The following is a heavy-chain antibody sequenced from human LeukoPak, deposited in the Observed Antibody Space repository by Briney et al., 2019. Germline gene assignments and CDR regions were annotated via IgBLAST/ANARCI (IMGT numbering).Heavy chain of an antibody. V-gene: IGHV1-69*04. CDR2: IIPILGIA. CDR1: GGTFSSYA. D-gene: IGHD2-15*01. J-gene: IGHJ4*02. Sequence: ASVKVSCKASGGTFSSYAISWVRQAPGQGLEWMGRIIPILGIANYAQKFQGRVTITADKSTGTAYMELSSLRSEDTAVYYCARAKDAVAATGIDYWGQGTLVTVSS. CDR3: ARAKDAVAATGIDY.